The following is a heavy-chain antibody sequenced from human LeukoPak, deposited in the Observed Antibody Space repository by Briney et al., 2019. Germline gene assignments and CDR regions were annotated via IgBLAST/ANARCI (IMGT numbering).Heavy chain of an antibody. D-gene: IGHD6-6*01. CDR1: GFTFSSYA. Sequence: PGGSLRLSCAASGFTFSSYAMSWVRQAPGKGLEWVSAISGSGGSTYYADSVKGRFTISRDNSMNTLCLQMNSLRAEDTAVYYCAKAPSKIAATSYWGQGTLVTVSS. J-gene: IGHJ4*02. V-gene: IGHV3-23*01. CDR2: ISGSGGST. CDR3: AKAPSKIAATSY.